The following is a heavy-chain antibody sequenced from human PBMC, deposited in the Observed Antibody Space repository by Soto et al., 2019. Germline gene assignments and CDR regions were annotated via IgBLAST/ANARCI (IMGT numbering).Heavy chain of an antibody. J-gene: IGHJ4*01. CDR2: ISSGSSYI. CDR1: GFTFSSFT. Sequence: PGGSLRLSCAASGFTFSSFTMNWVRQAPGNGLEWVSSISSGSSYIYYADSVKGRFTISRDNAKNSLYLQLNSLRAEDTAMYYCAKDPSPYTSGWYGIDFWGHGTLVTVSS. D-gene: IGHD6-19*01. CDR3: AKDPSPYTSGWYGIDF. V-gene: IGHV3-21*01.